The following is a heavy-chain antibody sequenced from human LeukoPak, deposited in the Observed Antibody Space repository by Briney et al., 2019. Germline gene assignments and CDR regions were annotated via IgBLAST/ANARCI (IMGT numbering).Heavy chain of an antibody. J-gene: IGHJ4*02. CDR3: ATLPRPRSSSWFPGFDY. CDR2: INPSGGST. D-gene: IGHD6-13*01. V-gene: IGHV1-46*01. CDR1: GYTSTSYY. Sequence: ASVKVSCKASGYTSTSYYMHWVRQAPGQGLEWMGIINPSGGSTSYAQKFQGRVTMTRDTSTSTVYMELSSLRSEDTAVYYCATLPRPRSSSWFPGFDYWGQGTLVTVSS.